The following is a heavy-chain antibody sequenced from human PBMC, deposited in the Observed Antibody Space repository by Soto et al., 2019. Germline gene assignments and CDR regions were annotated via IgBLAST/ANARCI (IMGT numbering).Heavy chain of an antibody. CDR2: IIPIFGTA. CDR3: ARLSSGSGSYVHYYYYGMDV. D-gene: IGHD3-10*01. Sequence: QVQLVQSGAEVKKPGSSVKVSCKASGGTFSSYAISWVRQAPGQGLEWMGGIIPIFGTANYAQKFQGRVTITEDESTSTAYMELSSLRSEDTAVYYCARLSSGSGSYVHYYYYGMDVWGQGTTVTVSS. CDR1: GGTFSSYA. V-gene: IGHV1-69*01. J-gene: IGHJ6*02.